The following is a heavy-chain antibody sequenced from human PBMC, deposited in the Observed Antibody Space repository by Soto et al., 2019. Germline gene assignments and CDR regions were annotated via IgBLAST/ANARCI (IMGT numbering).Heavy chain of an antibody. Sequence: ESGGGVVQPGRSLRLSCAASGFTFSSYGMHWVRQAPGKGLEWVAVIWYDGINQDYVESVKGRFTISRDNSKNTLYLQMNSLKAEDTAVYYCAGEGYGSGWNYGMDVWGQGTTVTVSS. CDR3: AGEGYGSGWNYGMDV. D-gene: IGHD6-19*01. CDR2: IWYDGINQ. CDR1: GFTFSSYG. J-gene: IGHJ6*02. V-gene: IGHV3-33*01.